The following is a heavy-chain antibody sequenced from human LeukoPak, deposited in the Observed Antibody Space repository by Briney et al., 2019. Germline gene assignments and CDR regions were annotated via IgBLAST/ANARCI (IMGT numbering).Heavy chain of an antibody. CDR2: IKPDGSQE. CDR3: VRVGFSDEGFDH. CDR1: GFTFSNYW. V-gene: IGHV3-7*01. D-gene: IGHD2-15*01. J-gene: IGHJ4*02. Sequence: GGSLRLSCAGSGFTFSNYWMTWARQAPRKGLEGMANIKPDGSQENYVDSAKGRFTISRDNAKESVFLQMNSLRVEDTAVYYCVRVGFSDEGFDHWGQGTLVTVSS.